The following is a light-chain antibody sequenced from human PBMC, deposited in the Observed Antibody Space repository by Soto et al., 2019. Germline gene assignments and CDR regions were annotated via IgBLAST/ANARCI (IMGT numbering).Light chain of an antibody. CDR2: DVS. CDR3: SSYTSSSNPYV. Sequence: QSVLTQPASVSGSPGQSITISCTGTSSDVGGYNYGSWYQQHPGKAPKLMIYDVSNRPSGVSNRFSGSKSGNTASLTISGLQAEDEADYYCSSYTSSSNPYVFGTGTKVTVL. J-gene: IGLJ1*01. V-gene: IGLV2-14*01. CDR1: SSDVGGYNY.